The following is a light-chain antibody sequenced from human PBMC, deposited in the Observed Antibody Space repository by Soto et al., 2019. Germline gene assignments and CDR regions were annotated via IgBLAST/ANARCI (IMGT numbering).Light chain of an antibody. CDR3: ETWDDNAWV. CDR1: SGHSGYI. CDR2: LEGSRSY. V-gene: IGLV4-60*02. Sequence: QSVLTQSSSASASLGSSVKLTCTLSSGHSGYIIAWHQQQPGKAPRYLMKLEGSRSYNKGSGVPDRFSGSSSGADRYLTISNLQFEDEADYYCETWDDNAWVFGGGTKLTVL. J-gene: IGLJ3*02.